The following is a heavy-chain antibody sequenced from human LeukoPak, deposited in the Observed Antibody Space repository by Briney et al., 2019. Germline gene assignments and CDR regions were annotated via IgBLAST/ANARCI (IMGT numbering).Heavy chain of an antibody. D-gene: IGHD2-15*01. V-gene: IGHV4-31*03. Sequence: SETLSLTCTVSGGSISSGGYDWGWIRQQPGKGLEWIVYIYYSGSTYYNPAGKSRFTKSVDTSKNQFSLKLSSVTAADTAVYYCARDIKHEGYCSGGSCYSLWFDPWGQGTLVTVSS. CDR2: IYYSGST. J-gene: IGHJ5*02. CDR3: ARDIKHEGYCSGGSCYSLWFDP. CDR1: GGSISSGGYD.